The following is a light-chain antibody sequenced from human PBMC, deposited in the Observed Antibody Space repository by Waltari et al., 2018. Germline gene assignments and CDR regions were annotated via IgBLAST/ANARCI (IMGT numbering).Light chain of an antibody. V-gene: IGLV1-47*01. J-gene: IGLJ2*01. CDR2: DSD. CDR1: RSNTGNNH. CDR3: AAWDDSRSVV. Sequence: QSLLTQSPSASGTPGPRVSISCSGSRSNTGNNHVSWYPPSPGTAPRLLIHDSDRRPSGVPERFSASKSGTSASLAISGLRSEDEADYYCAAWDDSRSVVFGGGTRLTVL.